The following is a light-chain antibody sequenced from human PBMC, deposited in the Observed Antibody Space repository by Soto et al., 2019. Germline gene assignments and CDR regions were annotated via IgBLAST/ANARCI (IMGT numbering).Light chain of an antibody. CDR2: DAS. Sequence: EIVLTQSPGTLSLSPGERATLSCRDSQSVSSNFAWYQQKPGQAPRLLIYDASKRATGIPARFSGCGSGTDFTLTISSLEAEDFAVYYCQQRSNWPLEVTFGQGTRLEIK. CDR1: QSVSSN. CDR3: QQRSNWPLEVT. V-gene: IGKV3-11*01. J-gene: IGKJ5*01.